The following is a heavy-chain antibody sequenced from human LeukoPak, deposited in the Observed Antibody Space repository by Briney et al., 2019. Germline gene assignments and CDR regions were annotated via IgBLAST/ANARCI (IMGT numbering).Heavy chain of an antibody. CDR3: SKTSAFDI. CDR2: ISGSDSGGKT. CDR1: GLTFTTSG. V-gene: IGHV3-23*01. Sequence: GGSLRLSCAASGLTFTTSGMNWVRQAPGKGLEWVSSISGSDSGGKTFYADSVKGRFTISRDNSKNTVYMQMNSLRAEDTALYFCSKTSAFDIWGQGTMVTVSS. J-gene: IGHJ3*02.